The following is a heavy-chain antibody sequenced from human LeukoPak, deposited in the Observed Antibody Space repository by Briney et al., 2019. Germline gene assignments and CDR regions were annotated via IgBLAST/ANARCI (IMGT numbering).Heavy chain of an antibody. V-gene: IGHV3-30*18. Sequence: GGSLRLSCAASGFTFSSYGMHWVRQAPGKGLEWVAVISYDGSNKYYADSVKGRFTISRDNSKNTLYLQMNSLRAEDTAVSYCSKNRDRGVPTYYYDSSGSSHFDLWGRGTLVTVSS. CDR1: GFTFSSYG. CDR3: SKNRDRGVPTYYYDSSGSSHFDL. J-gene: IGHJ2*01. D-gene: IGHD3-22*01. CDR2: ISYDGSNK.